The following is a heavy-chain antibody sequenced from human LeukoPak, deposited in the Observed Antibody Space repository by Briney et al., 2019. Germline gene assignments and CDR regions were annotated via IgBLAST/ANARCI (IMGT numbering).Heavy chain of an antibody. Sequence: ASVKVSCKASGYTFTSYYMHWVRQAPGQGLERMGIINPSGGSTSYAQKFQGRVTMTRDTSTSTVYMELSSLGSEDTAVYYCARDLLPEDFDYWGQGTLVTVSS. D-gene: IGHD1-14*01. CDR3: ARDLLPEDFDY. J-gene: IGHJ4*02. V-gene: IGHV1-46*01. CDR1: GYTFTSYY. CDR2: INPSGGST.